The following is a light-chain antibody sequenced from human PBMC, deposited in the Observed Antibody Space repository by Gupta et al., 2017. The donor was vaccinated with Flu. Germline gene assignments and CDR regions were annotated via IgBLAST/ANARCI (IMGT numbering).Light chain of an antibody. CDR3: HQYYSTFRT. J-gene: IGKJ1*01. Sequence: DIVMTQSPDSLSVSLGERATINCKSSQSVLYSSNSKNYLAWYQQKPGQPPKLLIYWASTRESGVPDRFSGSGSGTDFTLTISSLQAEDVAVYYCHQYYSTFRTFGQGTKVEIK. V-gene: IGKV4-1*01. CDR2: WAS. CDR1: QSVLYSSNSKNY.